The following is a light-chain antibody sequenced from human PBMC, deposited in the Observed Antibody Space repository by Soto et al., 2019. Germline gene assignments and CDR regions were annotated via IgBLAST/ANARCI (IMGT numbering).Light chain of an antibody. CDR3: QQYGSSPRLT. CDR1: QSVCSSY. J-gene: IGKJ3*01. V-gene: IGKV3-20*01. Sequence: ESVWTQSPGTLSLSPGARATLSCSASQSVCSSYLAWYQQRPRQAPMLLIYVATSRATGIPDRFSGSGAGTDLTLTISRLAPEDFGVYFCQQYGSSPRLTFGTGTKVDIK. CDR2: VAT.